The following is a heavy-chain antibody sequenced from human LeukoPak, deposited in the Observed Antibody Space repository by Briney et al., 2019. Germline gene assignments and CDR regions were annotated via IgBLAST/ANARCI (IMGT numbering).Heavy chain of an antibody. J-gene: IGHJ5*02. CDR1: GGTFSSYA. D-gene: IGHD6-13*01. Sequence: GASVKVSCKASGGTFSSYAISWVRQAPGQGLEWMGGIIPIFGTANYAQKFQGRVTITADESTSTAYMELSSLRSEDTAVYYCARRLFGSSWSFDPWGQGTLVTVSS. CDR3: ARRLFGSSWSFDP. V-gene: IGHV1-69*13. CDR2: IIPIFGTA.